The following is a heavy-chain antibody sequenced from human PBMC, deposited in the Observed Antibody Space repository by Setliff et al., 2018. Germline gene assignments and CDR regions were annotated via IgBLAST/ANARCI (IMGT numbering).Heavy chain of an antibody. CDR3: VIRISGDSDH. J-gene: IGHJ4*02. CDR2: LSAGNGNT. CDR1: GYTFTSYA. D-gene: IGHD1-26*01. V-gene: IGHV1-3*01. Sequence: EASVKVSCKGSGYTFTSYAMHWVRQAPGQRLEWMGWLSAGNGNTKYSQKFQGRVTITTDTSASTAYMELSSLRSEDTAVYYCVIRISGDSDHWGQGTLVTVSS.